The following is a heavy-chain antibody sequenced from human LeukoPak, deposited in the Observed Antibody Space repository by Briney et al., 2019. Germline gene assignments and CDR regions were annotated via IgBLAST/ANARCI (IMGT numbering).Heavy chain of an antibody. D-gene: IGHD2-15*01. V-gene: IGHV3-20*04. CDR2: INWNGGST. Sequence: PGGSLRLSCAASGFTFDDYGMSWVRQAPGKGLEWVSGINWNGGSTGYADSVKGRFTISRDNAKNSLYLQMNSLRAEDTAVYYCAKDRIVVVVADAFDIWGQGTMVTVSS. CDR3: AKDRIVVVVADAFDI. J-gene: IGHJ3*02. CDR1: GFTFDDYG.